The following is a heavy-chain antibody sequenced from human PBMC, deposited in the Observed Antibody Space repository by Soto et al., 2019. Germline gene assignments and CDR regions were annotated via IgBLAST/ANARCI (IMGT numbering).Heavy chain of an antibody. CDR3: ARESAGAMEAFDI. J-gene: IGHJ3*02. CDR2: IYSGGST. D-gene: IGHD5-18*01. CDR1: GFTVSSNY. Sequence: GGSLRLSCAASGFTVSSNYMSWVRQAPGKGLEWVSVIYSGGSTYYADSVKGRFTISRDNSKNTLYLQMNSLRAEDTAVYYCARESAGAMEAFDIWGQGTMVTVSS. V-gene: IGHV3-53*01.